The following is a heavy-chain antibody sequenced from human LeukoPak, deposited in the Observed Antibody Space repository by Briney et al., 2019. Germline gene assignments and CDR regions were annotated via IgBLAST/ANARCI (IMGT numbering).Heavy chain of an antibody. CDR2: IYSGGST. J-gene: IGHJ5*02. CDR1: GFTVSSNY. Sequence: GGSLRLSCAASGFTVSSNYMSWVRQAPGKGLEWVSVIYSGGSTYYADSVKGRFTISRDNSKNTLYLQMNSLRAEDTAVYYCARGLTATNWFDPWGQGTLVTVSS. CDR3: ARGLTATNWFDP. D-gene: IGHD5-18*01. V-gene: IGHV3-66*01.